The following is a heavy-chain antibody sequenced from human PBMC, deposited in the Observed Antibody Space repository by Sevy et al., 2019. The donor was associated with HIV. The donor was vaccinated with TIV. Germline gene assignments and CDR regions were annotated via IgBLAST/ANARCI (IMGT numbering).Heavy chain of an antibody. Sequence: GGSLRLSCAAFGFPFSNAWMNWVRQAPGTGLEWVGRIKSKTDGGTTDYAAPLKGRFTISRDDSKNTLYLQMNSLKSEDTAVYYCSTEGLYCSGGSCSSEGFDFWGQGTLVTVSS. V-gene: IGHV3-15*01. D-gene: IGHD2-15*01. CDR2: IKSKTDGGTT. CDR3: STEGLYCSGGSCSSEGFDF. CDR1: GFPFSNAW. J-gene: IGHJ4*02.